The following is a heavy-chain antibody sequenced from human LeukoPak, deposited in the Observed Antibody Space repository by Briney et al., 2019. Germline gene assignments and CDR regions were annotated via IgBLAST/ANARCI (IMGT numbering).Heavy chain of an antibody. J-gene: IGHJ6*03. V-gene: IGHV1-69*05. CDR3: ASAVVVVVAAYIRDYYYYMDV. Sequence: GASVKVSCKASGGTFSSYAISWVRQAPGQGLEWMGGIIPIFGTANHAQKFQGRVTITTDESTSTAYMELSSLRSEDTAVYYCASAVVVVVAAYIRDYYYYMDVWGKGTTVTVSS. CDR2: IIPIFGTA. D-gene: IGHD2-15*01. CDR1: GGTFSSYA.